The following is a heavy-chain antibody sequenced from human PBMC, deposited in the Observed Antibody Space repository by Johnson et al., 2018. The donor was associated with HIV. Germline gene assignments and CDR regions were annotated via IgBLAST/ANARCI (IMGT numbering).Heavy chain of an antibody. CDR2: IYSGGST. CDR1: GFTVSINY. J-gene: IGHJ3*02. Sequence: VQLVESGGGLIQPGGSLRLSCAASGFTVSINYMSWVRQAPGKGLEWVSVIYSGGSTYDADSVKGRFTISRDNSKNTLYLQMKSLRAEDTAVYYCARVPDYGDYGDAFDIWGQGTMVTVSS. V-gene: IGHV3-53*01. D-gene: IGHD4-17*01. CDR3: ARVPDYGDYGDAFDI.